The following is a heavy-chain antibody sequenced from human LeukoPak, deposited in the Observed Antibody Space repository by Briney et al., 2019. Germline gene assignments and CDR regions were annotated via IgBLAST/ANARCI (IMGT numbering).Heavy chain of an antibody. V-gene: IGHV3-23*01. CDR2: ISGSGGST. Sequence: PGGSLRLFCAASGFTFSSYAMSWVRQAPGKGLEWVSTISGSGGSTYYADSVKGRFTISRDNSKNTLYLQMNSLRAEDTAVYYCANTATALTTFYYGMDVWGQGTTVTVSS. CDR3: ANTATALTTFYYGMDV. CDR1: GFTFSSYA. J-gene: IGHJ6*02. D-gene: IGHD4-11*01.